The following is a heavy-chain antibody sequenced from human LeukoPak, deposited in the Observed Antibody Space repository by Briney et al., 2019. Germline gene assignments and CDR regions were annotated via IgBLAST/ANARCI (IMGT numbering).Heavy chain of an antibody. V-gene: IGHV4-4*07. CDR3: ARDNTVFGDAFDI. CDR1: GGSISSYF. CDR2: FYSTGRT. D-gene: IGHD3-3*01. J-gene: IGHJ3*02. Sequence: PSETLSLTCSVSGGSISSYFWSWIRQPAGKEPEWIGRFYSTGRTNYNPSLKSRVTISEDASKNQLSLKVRSVTAADTAVYYCARDNTVFGDAFDIWGQGTVVVVSS.